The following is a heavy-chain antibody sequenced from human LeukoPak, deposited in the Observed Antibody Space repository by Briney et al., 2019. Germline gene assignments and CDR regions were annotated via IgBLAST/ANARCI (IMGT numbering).Heavy chain of an antibody. V-gene: IGHV1-8*01. Sequence: ASVKLSCKASGYTFTSYDINWVGQATGQGLEWMGWMNPNSGNAGYAHKSQSRASMTRTTSISTAYMELSSLRSEDTAVYYCARQTSHGSGIFFYYYHYMDVWGKGTTVTVSS. CDR2: MNPNSGNA. J-gene: IGHJ6*03. CDR3: ARQTSHGSGIFFYYYHYMDV. D-gene: IGHD3-10*01. CDR1: GYTFTSYD.